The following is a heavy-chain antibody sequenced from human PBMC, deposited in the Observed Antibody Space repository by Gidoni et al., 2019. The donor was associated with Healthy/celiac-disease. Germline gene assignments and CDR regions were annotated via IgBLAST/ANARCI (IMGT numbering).Heavy chain of an antibody. Sequence: EVQLVESGGGLIQPGGSLRLSCAASGFTVRSNYMSWVRQAPGKGLEWVSVIYVGGSTYYADSVKGRFTISRDNSKNTLYLQMNSLRAEDTAVYYCARQSEGIAAAGTDYYYYGMDVWGQGTTVTVSS. V-gene: IGHV3-53*01. CDR3: ARQSEGIAAAGTDYYYYGMDV. J-gene: IGHJ6*02. CDR2: IYVGGST. D-gene: IGHD6-13*01. CDR1: GFTVRSNY.